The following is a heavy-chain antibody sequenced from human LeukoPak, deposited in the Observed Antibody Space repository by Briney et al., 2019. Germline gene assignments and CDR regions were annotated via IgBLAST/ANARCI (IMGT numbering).Heavy chain of an antibody. CDR1: GGSISSYY. D-gene: IGHD2-2*02. J-gene: IGHJ5*02. Sequence: PSETLSLTCTVSGGSISSYYWSWIRQPPGKGLEWIGEINHSGSTNYNPSLKSRVTISVDTSKNQFSLKLSSVTAADTAVYYCARGGYCSSTSCYTRWFDPWGQGTLVTVSS. CDR2: INHSGST. V-gene: IGHV4-34*01. CDR3: ARGGYCSSTSCYTRWFDP.